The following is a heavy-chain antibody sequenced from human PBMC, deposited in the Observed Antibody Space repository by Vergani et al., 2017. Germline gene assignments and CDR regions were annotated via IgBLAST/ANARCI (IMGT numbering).Heavy chain of an antibody. J-gene: IGHJ5*02. Sequence: EVQLVESGGGLVKPGGSLRLSCAASGFSFSSYSMNWVRQAPGKGLEWVASISGSSSYVFYRDSVEGRFTITRDNAKKSVYLQMNSLRAEDTAVYYCAKETTVKGGNWFDPWGQGTLVTVSS. D-gene: IGHD4-17*01. CDR1: GFSFSSYS. CDR3: AKETTVKGGNWFDP. V-gene: IGHV3-21*02. CDR2: ISGSSSYV.